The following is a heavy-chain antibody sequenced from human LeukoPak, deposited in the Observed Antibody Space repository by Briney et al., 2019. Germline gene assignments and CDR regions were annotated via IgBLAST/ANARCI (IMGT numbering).Heavy chain of an antibody. V-gene: IGHV4-38-2*02. CDR3: ANGTVEDWFDP. Sequence: KPSETLSLTCSVSGYSISRAYYWNWIRQPPGKGLEWIGSIYHSGDTYYNPSLKSRVTISADTSKNRFSLNLRSVTAADTAVYYCANGTVEDWFDPWGQGILVTVSS. D-gene: IGHD2-8*02. CDR2: IYHSGDT. CDR1: GYSISRAYY. J-gene: IGHJ5*02.